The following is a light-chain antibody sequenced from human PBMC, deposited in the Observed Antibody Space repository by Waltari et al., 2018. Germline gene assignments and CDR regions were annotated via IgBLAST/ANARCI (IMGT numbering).Light chain of an antibody. CDR2: KAS. V-gene: IGKV1-5*03. CDR1: QSIPRW. CDR3: QHYDSYSAT. J-gene: IGKJ3*01. Sequence: DIQMTQSPSTLSASDGDRVTITCRASQSIPRWLAWYQQKPGKAPKLLIYKASILESGVPSRFSGGGSGTEFTLTISSLQPDDFATYYCQHYDSYSATFGRGTKIEIK.